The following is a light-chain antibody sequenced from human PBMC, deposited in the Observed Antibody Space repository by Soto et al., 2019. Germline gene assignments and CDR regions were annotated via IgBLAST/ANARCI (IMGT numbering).Light chain of an antibody. CDR3: SSYTSGSSWV. CDR2: EVS. V-gene: IGLV2-14*01. CDR1: SSDVGAYNY. Sequence: QSALTQPASVSGSPGQSITISCTGTSSDVGAYNYVSWYQQHPGKAPKLMIYEVSNRPSGVSNRFSGSKSGNTASLTISGLQAEDEGYYYCSSYTSGSSWVFGGGTKVTVL. J-gene: IGLJ3*02.